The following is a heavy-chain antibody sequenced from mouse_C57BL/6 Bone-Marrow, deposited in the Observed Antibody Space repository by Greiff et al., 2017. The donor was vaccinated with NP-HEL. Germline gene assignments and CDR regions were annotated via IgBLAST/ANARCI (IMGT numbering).Heavy chain of an antibody. CDR3: TRDGVVGGYFDY. CDR2: ISSGGDYI. CDR1: GFTFSSYA. J-gene: IGHJ2*01. Sequence: EVKVEESGEGLVKPGGSLKLSCAASGFTFSSYAMSWVRQTPEKRLEWVAYISSGGDYIYYADTVKGRFTIARDNARNTLYLQMSSLKSEDTAMYYCTRDGVVGGYFDYWGQGTTLTVSA. D-gene: IGHD1-1*01. V-gene: IGHV5-9-1*02.